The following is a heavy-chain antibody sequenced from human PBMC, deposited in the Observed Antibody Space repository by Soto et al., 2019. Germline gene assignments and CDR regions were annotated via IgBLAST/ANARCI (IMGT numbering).Heavy chain of an antibody. CDR1: GDSISITSYY. V-gene: IGHV4-39*01. CDR3: ASTKDETLYFDY. CDR2: IHYSGST. Sequence: QLQLQESGPGLVKPSETLSLTCTVSGDSISITSYYWGWVRQPPGKGLEWIGSIHYSGSTHYNPSLQSRVTISGDASKKQFSLKLRSVTAEDTAVYYCASTKDETLYFDYWGQGTLVTVSS. D-gene: IGHD2-15*01. J-gene: IGHJ4*02.